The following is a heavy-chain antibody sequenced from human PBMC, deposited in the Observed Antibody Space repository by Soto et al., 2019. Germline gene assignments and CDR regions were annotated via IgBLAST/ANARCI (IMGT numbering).Heavy chain of an antibody. CDR2: ISSSNSYI. D-gene: IGHD2-15*01. V-gene: IGHV3-21*03. Sequence: GKRQKWVASISSSNSYIYYADSVQGRFTISRDNAKNSLYLQMNSLIAEDTAVYYNARFTLFFFQAEDGIRDTVPVSAFLLNRSSDL. J-gene: IGHJ2*01. CDR3: ARFTLFFFQAEDGIRDTVPVSAFLLNRSSDL.